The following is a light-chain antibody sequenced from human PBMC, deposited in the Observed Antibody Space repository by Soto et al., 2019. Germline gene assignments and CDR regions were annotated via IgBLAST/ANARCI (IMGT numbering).Light chain of an antibody. J-gene: IGKJ4*01. CDR3: QQHGRSPGVT. Sequence: EIVLTQSPGTLSLSTGERATLSCRASQSVNNRYLAWYQQIPGQAPRLLIFGASSRATGIPDRFSGSGSGTDFTLTISRLEPEDFAVYYCQQHGRSPGVTFGGGTKVEIK. CDR2: GAS. V-gene: IGKV3-20*01. CDR1: QSVNNRY.